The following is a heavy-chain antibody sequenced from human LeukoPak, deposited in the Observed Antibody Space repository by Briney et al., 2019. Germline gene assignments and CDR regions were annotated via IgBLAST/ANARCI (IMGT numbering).Heavy chain of an antibody. CDR2: IKHDGTEE. J-gene: IGHJ2*01. Sequence: GGSLRLSCDASGFIFNNYWISWVRQAPGKGLEWVADIKHDGTEEHYVASVKGRSTISRDNAKLYLQMNSLRAEDTAMYYCAGGQGWHFDLWGRGTLITVSS. D-gene: IGHD2-15*01. CDR3: AGGQGWHFDL. V-gene: IGHV3-7*01. CDR1: GFIFNNYW.